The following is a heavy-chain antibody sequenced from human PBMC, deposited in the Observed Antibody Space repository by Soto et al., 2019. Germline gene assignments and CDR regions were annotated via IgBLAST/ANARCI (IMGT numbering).Heavy chain of an antibody. CDR3: ARLPYSSGSSVWFDP. Sequence: QVQLQESGPGLVKPSETLSLTCSVSGDSISSYYWNWIRQPPGKGLEWIGYIHYTGSTNYNPSPKSRVSISIDASKTQFSLHLTSVTAADTAVYYCARLPYSSGSSVWFDPWGQGTLVTVS. CDR2: IHYTGST. CDR1: GDSISSYY. V-gene: IGHV4-59*08. D-gene: IGHD6-25*01. J-gene: IGHJ5*02.